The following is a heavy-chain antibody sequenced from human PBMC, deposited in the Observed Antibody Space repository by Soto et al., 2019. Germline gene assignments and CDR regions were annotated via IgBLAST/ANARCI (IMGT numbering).Heavy chain of an antibody. Sequence: EASVKVSCKASGYTFSDYYLHWVRQAPGQGLEWMGSINPNSGDTDYAQKFQARVTMTRDTSISTAYMELNRLRSDDTAVYYCARHRFSSGSDYFDYWGQGTLVTVSS. CDR2: INPNSGDT. V-gene: IGHV1-2*02. CDR3: ARHRFSSGSDYFDY. CDR1: GYTFSDYY. D-gene: IGHD6-19*01. J-gene: IGHJ4*02.